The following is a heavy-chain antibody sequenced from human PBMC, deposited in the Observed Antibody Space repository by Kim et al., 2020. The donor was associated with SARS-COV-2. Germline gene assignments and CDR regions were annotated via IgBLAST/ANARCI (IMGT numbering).Heavy chain of an antibody. J-gene: IGHJ3*02. Sequence: SGPTLVNPTQTLTLTCTFSGFSLSPSGVGVGWIRQPPGKALEWLALIYWDDDKRYSPSLKSRLTITKDTSKNQVVLTMTNMDPVDTATYYCAHSPHYYGSGSVWDAFDIWGQGTMVTVSS. CDR1: GFSLSPSGVG. D-gene: IGHD3-10*01. CDR2: IYWDDDK. V-gene: IGHV2-5*02. CDR3: AHSPHYYGSGSVWDAFDI.